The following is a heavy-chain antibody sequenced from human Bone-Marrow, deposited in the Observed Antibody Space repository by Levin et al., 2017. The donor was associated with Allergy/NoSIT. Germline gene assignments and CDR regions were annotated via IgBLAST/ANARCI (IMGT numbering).Heavy chain of an antibody. Sequence: KAGGSLRLSCTVSGGTISSFYWSWIRQPAGMGLEWIGRMYTSGSTNYSPAFNSRVTMSVDTSKKQFSLRLTSVTAADTAVYYCAVGSGGRGSPFDYWGQGILVSVSS. CDR1: GGTISSFY. J-gene: IGHJ4*02. D-gene: IGHD2-15*01. CDR3: AVGSGGRGSPFDY. CDR2: MYTSGST. V-gene: IGHV4-4*07.